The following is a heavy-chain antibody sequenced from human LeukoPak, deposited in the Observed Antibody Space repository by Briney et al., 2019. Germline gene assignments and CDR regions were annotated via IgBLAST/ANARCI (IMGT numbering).Heavy chain of an antibody. Sequence: PGGSLRLSCAASGFTFKSYAMSWVRQAPGKGLEWVSAISGSGGSTYYADSVKGRFTISRDNSKTTLHLQLNSLRAEDIAVYYSAKGGDILTGYYNYYYYYYMDVWGKGTTVTVSS. CDR2: ISGSGGST. J-gene: IGHJ6*03. D-gene: IGHD3-9*01. V-gene: IGHV3-23*01. CDR1: GFTFKSYA. CDR3: AKGGDILTGYYNYYYYYYMDV.